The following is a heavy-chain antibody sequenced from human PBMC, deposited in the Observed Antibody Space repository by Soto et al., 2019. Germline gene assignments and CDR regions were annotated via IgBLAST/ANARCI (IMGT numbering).Heavy chain of an antibody. V-gene: IGHV1-3*01. J-gene: IGHJ4*02. CDR3: ARRSYSSGWGFDY. Sequence: QVQLVQSGAEVKKPGASVKVSCKASGYTFTDYAMHWVRQAPGQGLEWMGWINAGNGNTKYSQNLQGRVTITRDTSASTDYMELSSLRSEDTAVYYCARRSYSSGWGFDYWGQGTLVTVSS. D-gene: IGHD6-19*01. CDR2: INAGNGNT. CDR1: GYTFTDYA.